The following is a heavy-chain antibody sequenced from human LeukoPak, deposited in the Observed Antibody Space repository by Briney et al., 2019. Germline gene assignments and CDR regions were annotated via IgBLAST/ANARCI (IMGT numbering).Heavy chain of an antibody. Sequence: PSETLSLTCTVSGGSISSNNYYWGWIRQPPGKGLEWIGSIYYSGSTYYNPSLKSRVTISVDTSKNQFSLKLSSVTAADTAVYYCATKIRYFDWLGYQHWGQGTLVTVSS. V-gene: IGHV4-39*07. D-gene: IGHD3-9*01. CDR2: IYYSGST. CDR1: GGSISSNNYY. J-gene: IGHJ1*01. CDR3: ATKIRYFDWLGYQH.